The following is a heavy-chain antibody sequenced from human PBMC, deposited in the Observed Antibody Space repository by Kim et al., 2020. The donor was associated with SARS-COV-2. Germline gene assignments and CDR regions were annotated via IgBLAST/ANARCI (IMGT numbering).Heavy chain of an antibody. J-gene: IGHJ3*02. V-gene: IGHV3-21*01. CDR2: ISSSSSYI. Sequence: GGSLRLSCAASGFTFSSYSMNWVRQAPGKGLEWVSSISSSSSYIYYADSVKGRFTISRDNAKNSLYLQMNSLRAEDTAVYYCARDITGSVVVAATAFDIWGQGTMVTVSS. CDR1: GFTFSSYS. CDR3: ARDITGSVVVAATAFDI. D-gene: IGHD2-15*01.